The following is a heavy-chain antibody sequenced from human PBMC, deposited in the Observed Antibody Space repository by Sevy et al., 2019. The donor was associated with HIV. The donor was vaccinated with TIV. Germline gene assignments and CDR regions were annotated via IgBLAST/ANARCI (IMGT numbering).Heavy chain of an antibody. CDR2: IYYTGST. Sequence: SETLSLTCTVSGGSISTYYWSWIRQPPGKGLEYIGYIYYTGSTNYNPSLKSRVTISVDTSKNQFSLQLRSVTAVDTAVYYCARAPPVRRGDDSLNWFDPWGQGTLVTVSS. CDR1: GGSISTYY. CDR3: ARAPPVRRGDDSLNWFDP. V-gene: IGHV4-59*01. J-gene: IGHJ5*02. D-gene: IGHD5-12*01.